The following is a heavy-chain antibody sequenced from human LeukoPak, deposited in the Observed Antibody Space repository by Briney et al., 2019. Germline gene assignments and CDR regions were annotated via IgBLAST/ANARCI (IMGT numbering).Heavy chain of an antibody. J-gene: IGHJ4*02. Sequence: KASETLSLTCTVSGGSISSSSYYWGWIRQPPGKGLEWIGSIYYSGSTYYTPSLKSRVTISVDTSKNQFSLKLSSVTAADTALYYCARLHYSSWSFDYWGQGTLVTVSS. V-gene: IGHV4-39*01. CDR3: ARLHYSSWSFDY. CDR1: GGSISSSSYY. CDR2: IYYSGST. D-gene: IGHD6-6*01.